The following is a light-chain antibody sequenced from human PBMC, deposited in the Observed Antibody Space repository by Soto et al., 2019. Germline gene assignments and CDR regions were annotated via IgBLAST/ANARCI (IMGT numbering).Light chain of an antibody. CDR1: QSISSK. V-gene: IGKV3-15*01. CDR3: QQYDKWPPT. CDR2: GAS. J-gene: IGKJ4*01. Sequence: EIKMAQSPDTLSVSPGERATLSCRASQSISSKLAWYQQRPGQAPRLLIYGASTRATGVPVRFRGGGSGTEFTLTIIGLQSEDFAVYCCQQYDKWPPTFGGGTKVEIK.